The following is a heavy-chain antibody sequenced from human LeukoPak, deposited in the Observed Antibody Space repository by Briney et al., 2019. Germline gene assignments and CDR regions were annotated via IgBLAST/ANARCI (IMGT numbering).Heavy chain of an antibody. J-gene: IGHJ4*02. CDR2: ISGGST. V-gene: IGHV3-38-3*01. CDR1: GFTVSSNE. Sequence: GGSLRLSCAASGFTVSSNEMSWVRQAPGKGLEWVSSISGGSTYYADSRKGRFTISRDNSKNTLHLQMNSLRAEDTAVYYCKKARRITMIVVVITKHYWGQGTLVTVSS. D-gene: IGHD3-22*01. CDR3: KKARRITMIVVVITKHY.